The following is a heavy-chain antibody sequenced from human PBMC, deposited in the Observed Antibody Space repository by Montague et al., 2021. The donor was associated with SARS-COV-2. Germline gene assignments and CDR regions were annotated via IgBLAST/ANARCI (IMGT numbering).Heavy chain of an antibody. D-gene: IGHD3-16*01. J-gene: IGHJ3*02. CDR1: GGSINSYY. Sequence: SETLSLTCTVSGGSINSYYWTWIRQPPGKGLEWIGYIYNRGTAKYNPSLKSRVTVSLDTSKDQFSLRLNSVTAADTAVYYCAGADLGPAPTAFDIWGPGTMVTGSS. V-gene: IGHV4-59*01. CDR3: AGADLGPAPTAFDI. CDR2: IYNRGTA.